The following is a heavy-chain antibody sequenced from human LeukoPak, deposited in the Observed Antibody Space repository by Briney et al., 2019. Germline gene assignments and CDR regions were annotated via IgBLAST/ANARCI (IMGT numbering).Heavy chain of an antibody. CDR2: INSAGDNI. J-gene: IGHJ4*02. V-gene: IGHV3-11*04. Sequence: GGSLRLSCVASGFTFSDYFMSRIRQAPGKGLEWLSFINSAGDNIYYADSVKGRFTISRDNAKKTLYLEMNSLRMEDTAIYYCATSRVFDYWGQGTLVTVSS. CDR1: GFTFSDYF. CDR3: ATSRVFDY.